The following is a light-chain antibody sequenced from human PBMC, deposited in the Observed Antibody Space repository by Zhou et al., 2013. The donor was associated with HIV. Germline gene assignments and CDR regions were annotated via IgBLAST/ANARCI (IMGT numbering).Light chain of an antibody. V-gene: IGKV3-11*01. CDR2: GAV. Sequence: EIVLTQSPATLSLSPGERATLSCRASQSVSSYLAWYQQKPGQAPRLLIYGAVTRATGVPDRFSGSGSETEFSLSISNLQTEDFAVYYCQQRSNWPRTFGQGTKVEIK. CDR1: QSVSSY. J-gene: IGKJ1*01. CDR3: QQRSNWPRT.